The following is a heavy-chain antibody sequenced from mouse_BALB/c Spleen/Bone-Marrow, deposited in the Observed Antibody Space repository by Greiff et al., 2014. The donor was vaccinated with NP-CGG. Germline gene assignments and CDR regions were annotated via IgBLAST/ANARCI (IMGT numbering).Heavy chain of an antibody. V-gene: IGHV1-87*01. J-gene: IGHJ2*01. D-gene: IGHD1-1*02. Sequence: QVQLQQSGAGLARPGASVKLSCKASGYTFTSYWMQWVKQRPGQGLEWIGAIYPGDGDTRYTQKFKGKATLTADKSSSTAYMQLSSLASGDSAVYYCASQGDYGSFDYWGQGTTLTVSS. CDR1: GYTFTSYW. CDR2: IYPGDGDT. CDR3: ASQGDYGSFDY.